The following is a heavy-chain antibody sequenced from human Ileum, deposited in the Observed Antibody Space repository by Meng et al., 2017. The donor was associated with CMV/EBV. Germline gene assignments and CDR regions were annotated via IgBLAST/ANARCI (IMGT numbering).Heavy chain of an antibody. CDR2: INSDGSSA. CDR3: ARDLRFLDHLADS. Sequence: GESLKISCAASGFTFSSYWMHWVRQAPGKGLVWVSCINSDGSSASYADSVKGRFTVSRDNAKNTMYLQMNSLRAEDTAVYYCARDLRFLDHLADSWGQGTLVTVSS. J-gene: IGHJ4*02. D-gene: IGHD3-3*01. CDR1: GFTFSSYW. V-gene: IGHV3-74*01.